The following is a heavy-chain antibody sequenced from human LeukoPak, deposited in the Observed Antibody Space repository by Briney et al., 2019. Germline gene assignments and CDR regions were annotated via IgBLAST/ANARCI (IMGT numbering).Heavy chain of an antibody. J-gene: IGHJ4*02. Sequence: SETLSLTCAVSGVPFSNYYWSWVRQSPRQGLEWIGEINHSGYTNYSPSLKSRVTMSIDTSKNQFSLKLTSVTAADAGVYYCTTAVAGHPDWGQGTLVTVSS. V-gene: IGHV4-34*01. CDR1: GVPFSNYY. CDR2: INHSGYT. D-gene: IGHD6-19*01. CDR3: TTAVAGHPD.